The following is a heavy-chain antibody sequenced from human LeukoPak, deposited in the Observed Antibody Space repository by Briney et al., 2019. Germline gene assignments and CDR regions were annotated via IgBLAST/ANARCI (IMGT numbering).Heavy chain of an antibody. D-gene: IGHD3-3*01. J-gene: IGHJ5*02. CDR2: INPSGGST. CDR3: ARVAIFGVALNWFDP. CDR1: GYTFTSYY. V-gene: IGHV1-46*03. Sequence: ASVKVSCKASGYTFTSYYMHWVRQAPGQGLEWMGLINPSGGSTSYAQKFQGRVTMTRDTSTSTVYMELSSLRSEDTAVYYCARVAIFGVALNWFDPWGQGTLVTVSS.